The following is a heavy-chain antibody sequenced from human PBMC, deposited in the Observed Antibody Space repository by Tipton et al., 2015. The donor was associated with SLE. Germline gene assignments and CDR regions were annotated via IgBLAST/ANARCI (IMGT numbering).Heavy chain of an antibody. CDR3: ARGPSGGSSSGHYFDY. J-gene: IGHJ4*02. Sequence: TLSLTCAVSGGSIGSGGYSWNWIRQPPGKGLEWIGYVYHSGSAYYNPSLKSRVTISVDTSKNQFSLKLSSVTAADTAVYYCARGPSGGSSSGHYFDYWGQGTLVTVSS. V-gene: IGHV4-30-2*05. CDR1: GGSIGSGGYS. D-gene: IGHD6-6*01. CDR2: VYHSGSA.